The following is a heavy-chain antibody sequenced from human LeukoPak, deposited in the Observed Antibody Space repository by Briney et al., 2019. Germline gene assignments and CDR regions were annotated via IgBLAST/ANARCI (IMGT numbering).Heavy chain of an antibody. CDR2: ISYDGSNK. Sequence: GGSLRLSCAASGFTFSSYGMHWVRQAPGKGLEWVAVISYDGSNKYYADSVKGRFTISRDNSKNTLYLQMNSLRAEDTAVYYCARDRPNYDSWSGYYTGIPNYWGQGTLVTVSS. D-gene: IGHD3-3*01. J-gene: IGHJ4*02. V-gene: IGHV3-30*03. CDR3: ARDRPNYDSWSGYYTGIPNY. CDR1: GFTFSSYG.